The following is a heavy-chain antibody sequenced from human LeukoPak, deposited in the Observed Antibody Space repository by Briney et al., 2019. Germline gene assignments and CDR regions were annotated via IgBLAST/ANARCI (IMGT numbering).Heavy chain of an antibody. J-gene: IGHJ4*02. CDR1: GFTFSSYG. CDR2: ISYDGSNK. V-gene: IGHV3-30*18. D-gene: IGHD3-9*01. Sequence: GGSLRLSCAASGFTFSSYGMHWVRQAPGKGLEWVAVISYDGSNKYYADSVKGRFTISRDNSKNTLYLQMNSLRAEDTAVYYCAKTALRYFDWLSLDYWGQGTLVTVSS. CDR3: AKTALRYFDWLSLDY.